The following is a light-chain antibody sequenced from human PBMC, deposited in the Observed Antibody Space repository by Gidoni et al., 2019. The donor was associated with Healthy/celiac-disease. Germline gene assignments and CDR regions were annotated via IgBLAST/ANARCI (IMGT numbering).Light chain of an antibody. Sequence: EIVLTQSPDTLSLSPGERATLSCRASQTVTSNYLAWYQQKPGQAPRLLMYGASTRATGIPDRFSGSGSGTDFTLTISGLEPEDFAVYYCQQYGSSFTFXPXSKVDMK. CDR3: QQYGSSFT. V-gene: IGKV3-20*01. J-gene: IGKJ3*01. CDR2: GAS. CDR1: QTVTSNY.